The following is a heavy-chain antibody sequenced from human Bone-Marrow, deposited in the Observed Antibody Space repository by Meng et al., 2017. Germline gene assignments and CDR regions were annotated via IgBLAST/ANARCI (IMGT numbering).Heavy chain of an antibody. Sequence: EVQLVESGGGLVKPVGSMRLSCAASGFTFSSYSMNWVRQAPGKGLEWVSSISSSSSYIYYADSVKGRFTISRDNAKNSLYLQMNSLRAEDTAVYYCARDIGYGDNWFDPWGQGTLVTVSS. CDR1: GFTFSSYS. D-gene: IGHD5-12*01. CDR3: ARDIGYGDNWFDP. CDR2: ISSSSSYI. J-gene: IGHJ5*02. V-gene: IGHV3-21*01.